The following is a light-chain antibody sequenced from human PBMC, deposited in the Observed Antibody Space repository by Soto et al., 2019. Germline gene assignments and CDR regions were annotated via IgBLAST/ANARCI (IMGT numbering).Light chain of an antibody. V-gene: IGKV4-1*01. CDR2: WAS. Sequence: DIVMTQSPDSLAVSLGERATINCKSSQNVLYNSNNKNYLAWYQQKPGQPPKLLIYWASTRESGVPDRFSGSGSGTDFTLTISSLRAEDVAVYYCQQYYSTPLTFGGGTKVEIK. CDR1: QNVLYNSNNKNY. CDR3: QQYYSTPLT. J-gene: IGKJ4*01.